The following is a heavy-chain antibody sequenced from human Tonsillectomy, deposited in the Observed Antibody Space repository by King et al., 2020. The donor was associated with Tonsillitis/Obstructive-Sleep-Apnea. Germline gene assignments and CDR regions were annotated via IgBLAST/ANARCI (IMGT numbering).Heavy chain of an antibody. J-gene: IGHJ6*02. D-gene: IGHD5-18*01. V-gene: IGHV5-10-1*03. CDR1: GYIFTSYW. Sequence: VQLVQSGAEVKKPGESLRISCKGSGYIFTSYWINWVRQMPGKGLEWMGTIDPSDSYTNYSPSFQGHVSISADKSISTAYMQWSSLKASDTAMYFCARRPYNNGYSDYYYVLDVWGQGTTVTVSS. CDR3: ARRPYNNGYSDYYYVLDV. CDR2: IDPSDSYT.